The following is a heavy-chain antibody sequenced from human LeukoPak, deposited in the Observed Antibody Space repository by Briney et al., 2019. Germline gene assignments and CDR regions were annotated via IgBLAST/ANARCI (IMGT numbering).Heavy chain of an antibody. J-gene: IGHJ4*02. CDR2: IRPDGSAK. Sequence: TGGSLRLSCAASGFKFSSYWMNWVRQAPGKGLEWVAVIRPDGSAKSYVDSVRGRFTISRDNAQNSLDLQMNSLRVEDTAVYYCARAIAVAGDDYWGQGTLVTVSS. D-gene: IGHD6-19*01. CDR3: ARAIAVAGDDY. CDR1: GFKFSSYW. V-gene: IGHV3-7*02.